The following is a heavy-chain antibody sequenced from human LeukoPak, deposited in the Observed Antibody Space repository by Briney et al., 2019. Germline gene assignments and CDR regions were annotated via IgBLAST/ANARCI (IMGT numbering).Heavy chain of an antibody. CDR2: INSDGSST. Sequence: GGSLRLSCAASGFTFSSYWMHRVRQAPGKGLVWVSRINSDGSSTSYADSVKGRFTISRDNAKNTLYLQMNSLRAEDTAVYYCASQAYYYGMDVWGQGTTVTVSS. V-gene: IGHV3-74*01. CDR1: GFTFSSYW. J-gene: IGHJ6*02. CDR3: ASQAYYYGMDV.